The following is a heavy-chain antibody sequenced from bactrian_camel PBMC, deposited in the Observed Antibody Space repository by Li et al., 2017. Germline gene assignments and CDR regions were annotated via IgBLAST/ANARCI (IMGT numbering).Heavy chain of an antibody. D-gene: IGHD7*01. V-gene: IGHV3S26*01. CDR3: AADFYNLQLARSYSY. Sequence: HVQLVASGGGSVQAGGSMRLSCQASAYDVSTYCMNWFRQYPGERRFSIAQLEPDGHTTYASLVRGRFTISWDNAKNTLYLEMSNLKPEDTAMYYCAADFYNLQLARSYSYWGQGTQVTVS. CDR2: EPDGHT. J-gene: IGHJ4*01. CDR1: AYDVSTYC.